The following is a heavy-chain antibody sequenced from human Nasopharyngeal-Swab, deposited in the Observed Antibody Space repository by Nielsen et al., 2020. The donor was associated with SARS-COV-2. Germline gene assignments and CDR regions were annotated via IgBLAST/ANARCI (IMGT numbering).Heavy chain of an antibody. D-gene: IGHD3-3*01. Sequence: GESLKISCAASGFTFSSYAMSWVRQAPGKGLEWVSAISGSGGSTYYADSVKGRFTISRDNSKNTLYLQMNSLRAEDTAVYYCAKNDFWSGYPRDYWGQGTLVTVSS. J-gene: IGHJ4*02. V-gene: IGHV3-23*01. CDR2: ISGSGGST. CDR1: GFTFSSYA. CDR3: AKNDFWSGYPRDY.